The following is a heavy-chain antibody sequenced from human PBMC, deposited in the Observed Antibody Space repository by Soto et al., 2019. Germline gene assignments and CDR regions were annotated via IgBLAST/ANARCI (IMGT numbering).Heavy chain of an antibody. V-gene: IGHV4-30-2*01. CDR2: IYHSGST. Sequence: SETLSLTCAVSGGSISSGGHSWSWIRQPPGKGLEWIGYIYHSGSTYYNPSLKSRVTISVDRSKNQFSLKLSSVTAADTTVYYCAAGGGLPRYYWGQGTLVTVSS. D-gene: IGHD5-12*01. J-gene: IGHJ4*02. CDR1: GGSISSGGHS. CDR3: AAGGGLPRYY.